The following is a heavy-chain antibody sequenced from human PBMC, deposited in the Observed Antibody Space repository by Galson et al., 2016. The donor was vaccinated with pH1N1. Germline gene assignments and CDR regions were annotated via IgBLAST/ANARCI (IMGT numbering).Heavy chain of an antibody. V-gene: IGHV3-7*01. CDR2: TNQDGSQK. CDR3: VRAIGAAASF. J-gene: IGHJ2*01. CDR1: GFIFSDHW. D-gene: IGHD6-13*01. Sequence: SLRLSCAASGFIFSDHWTSWVRQAPDKGLEWVANTNQDGSQKYYVDSVRGRFTISRDNTKNSVSLQMNSLRPDDTGVYYCVRAIGAAASFWGRGTLVTVSS.